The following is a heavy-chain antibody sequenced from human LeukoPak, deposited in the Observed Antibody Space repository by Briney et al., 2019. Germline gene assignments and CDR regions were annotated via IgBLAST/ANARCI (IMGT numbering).Heavy chain of an antibody. J-gene: IGHJ4*02. Sequence: SETLSLTCAVYGGSFSGYYWSWIRQPPGKGLEWIGEINHSGSTNYNPSLKSRVTISVDTYKNQFSLKLSSVTAADTAVYYCASQIIAAALPGYWGQGTLVTVSS. V-gene: IGHV4-34*01. CDR2: INHSGST. CDR3: ASQIIAAALPGY. CDR1: GGSFSGYY. D-gene: IGHD6-13*01.